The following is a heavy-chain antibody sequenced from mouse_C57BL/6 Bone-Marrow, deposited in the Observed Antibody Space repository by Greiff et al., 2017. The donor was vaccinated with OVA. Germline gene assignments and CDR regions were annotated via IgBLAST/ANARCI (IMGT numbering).Heavy chain of an antibody. CDR1: GYTFTSYW. J-gene: IGHJ4*01. CDR3: ATEGHYYGSSWYYAMDY. V-gene: IGHV1-74*01. D-gene: IGHD1-1*01. CDR2: IHPSDSDT. Sequence: VQLQQPGAELVKPGASVKVSCKASGYTFTSYWMHWVKQRPGQGLEWIGRIHPSDSDTNYNQKFKGKATLTVDQSSSTAYMQLSSLTSEDSAVYYCATEGHYYGSSWYYAMDYWGQGTSVTVSS.